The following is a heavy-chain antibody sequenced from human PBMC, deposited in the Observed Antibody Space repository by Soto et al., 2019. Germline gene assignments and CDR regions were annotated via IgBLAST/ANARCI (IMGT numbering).Heavy chain of an antibody. J-gene: IGHJ4*02. CDR1: GFTFSSYW. D-gene: IGHD3-10*01. Sequence: GGSLRLSCAASGFTFSSYWMHWVRQVPGKGLEWVSRISGDGGTTTYADSVKGRFTISRDTSKNTLFLQMNSLRADDTAVYYCAKDTYGFDYWGQGTLVTVSS. V-gene: IGHV3-74*03. CDR3: AKDTYGFDY. CDR2: ISGDGGTT.